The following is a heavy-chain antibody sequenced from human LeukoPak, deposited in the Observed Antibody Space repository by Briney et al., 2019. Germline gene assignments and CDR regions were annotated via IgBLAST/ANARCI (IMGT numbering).Heavy chain of an antibody. CDR3: ARVQKGSSGRFDTIYYYGMDV. CDR1: GFTFSSYA. D-gene: IGHD6-19*01. V-gene: IGHV3-21*01. J-gene: IGHJ6*02. CDR2: ISSSSSYI. Sequence: GGSLRLSCAASGFTFSSYAMSWVRQAPGKGLEWVSSISSSSSYIYYADSVKGRFTISRDNAKNSLYLQMNSLRAEDTAVYYCARVQKGSSGRFDTIYYYGMDVWGQGTTVTVSS.